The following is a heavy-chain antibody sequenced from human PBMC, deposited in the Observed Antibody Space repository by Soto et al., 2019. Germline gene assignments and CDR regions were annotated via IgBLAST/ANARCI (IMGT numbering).Heavy chain of an antibody. CDR1: GFTFSNYA. D-gene: IGHD6-13*01. V-gene: IGHV3-30-3*01. J-gene: IGHJ4*02. Sequence: QVQLVESGGGVVQPGRSLRLSCAASGFTFSNYALHWVRQAPGKGLEWVAVISDDGSNKYYADSVKGRFTISRDNAKDSLYLQMSTLKAEETAMYYSSRDSFVNSWSYFDSWGQGTPVTGSS. CDR3: SRDSFVNSWSYFDS. CDR2: ISDDGSNK.